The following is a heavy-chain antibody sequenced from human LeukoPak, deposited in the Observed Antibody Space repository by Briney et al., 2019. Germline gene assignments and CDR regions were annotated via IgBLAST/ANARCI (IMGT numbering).Heavy chain of an antibody. D-gene: IGHD6-19*01. CDR3: ARDHGYSSGWAYWCFDL. Sequence: ASVKVSCKASGYTFTGYYMHWVRQAPGQGLEWMGWINPNSGGTNYAQKFQGRVTMTRDTSISTAYMELSRLRSDDTAVYYCARDHGYSSGWAYWCFDLWGRGTLVTVSS. J-gene: IGHJ2*01. CDR2: INPNSGGT. V-gene: IGHV1-2*02. CDR1: GYTFTGYY.